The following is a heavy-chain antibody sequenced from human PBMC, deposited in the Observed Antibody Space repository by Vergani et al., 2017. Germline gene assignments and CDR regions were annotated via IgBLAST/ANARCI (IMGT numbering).Heavy chain of an antibody. J-gene: IGHJ4*02. CDR2: IYYSGST. CDR1: GGSISSYY. V-gene: IGHV4-59*01. Sequence: QVQLQESGPGLVKPSETLSLTCTVSGGSISSYYWSWIRQPPGKGLEWIGYIYYSGSTNYNPSLKSRVTISVDTSKNQFTLKLSSVTAADTAVYYWARDEGWGGFDYWGQGTLVTVSS. CDR3: ARDEGWGGFDY. D-gene: IGHD3-16*01.